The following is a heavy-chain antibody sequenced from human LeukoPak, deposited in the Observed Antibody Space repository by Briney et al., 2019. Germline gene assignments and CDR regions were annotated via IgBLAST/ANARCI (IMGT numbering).Heavy chain of an antibody. CDR1: GGSISSGGYY. J-gene: IGHJ4*02. CDR2: IYYSGST. V-gene: IGHV4-31*03. D-gene: IGHD3-22*01. CDR3: ARGPYDSSGYYYIGDYYFDY. Sequence: SETLSLTCTVSGGSISSGGYYWSWIRQHPGTGLEWIGYIYYSGSTYYNPSLKSRVTISVDTSKNQFSLKLSSVTAADTAVYYCARGPYDSSGYYYIGDYYFDYWGQGTLVTVSS.